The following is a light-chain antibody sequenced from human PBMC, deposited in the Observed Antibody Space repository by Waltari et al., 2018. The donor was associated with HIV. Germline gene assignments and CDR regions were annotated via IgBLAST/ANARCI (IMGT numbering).Light chain of an antibody. CDR1: RSDIGDYNY. CDR2: DVK. J-gene: IGLJ1*01. CDR3: CSYTSGSTHV. Sequence: QSALTQPASLSGSPGQSITISCSGFRSDIGDYNYVSWYQQYQGKVPKLIIYDVKYLPSGFSNRFSGSKSDSASFLNISGLQTEDEAVYHCCSYTSGSTHVFGTGTEVTVL. V-gene: IGLV2-14*03.